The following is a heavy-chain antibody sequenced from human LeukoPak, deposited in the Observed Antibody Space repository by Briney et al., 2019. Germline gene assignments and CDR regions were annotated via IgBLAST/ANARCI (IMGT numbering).Heavy chain of an antibody. Sequence: SETLSLTCTVSGGSLSSSSYYWGWIRHPPGKGLEWIGSIYYSGSTYYNPSLKSRVTISVDTSKNQFSLKLSSVTAADTAVYYCARDGDWFDPWGQGTLVTVSS. CDR2: IYYSGST. CDR1: GGSLSSSSYY. V-gene: IGHV4-39*07. J-gene: IGHJ5*02. CDR3: ARDGDWFDP.